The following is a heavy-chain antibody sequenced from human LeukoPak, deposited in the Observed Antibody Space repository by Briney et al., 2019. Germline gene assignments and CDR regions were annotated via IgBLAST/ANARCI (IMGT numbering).Heavy chain of an antibody. CDR3: ARARGSSSWYGGVAGYYYGMDV. D-gene: IGHD6-13*01. V-gene: IGHV4-59*12. CDR1: GGSISSYY. Sequence: PSETLSLTCTVSGGSISSYYWSWIRQPPGKGLEWIGYIYYSGSTNYNPSLKSRVTISVDTSKNQFSLKLSSVTAADTAVYYCARARGSSSWYGGVAGYYYGMDVWGQGTTVTVSS. CDR2: IYYSGST. J-gene: IGHJ6*02.